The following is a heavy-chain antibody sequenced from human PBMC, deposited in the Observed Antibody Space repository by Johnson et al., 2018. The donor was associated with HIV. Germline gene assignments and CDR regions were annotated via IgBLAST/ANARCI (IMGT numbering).Heavy chain of an antibody. CDR2: ISWNGGSI. V-gene: IGHV3-9*01. D-gene: IGHD1-26*01. J-gene: IGHJ3*02. CDR1: GFTFDDYA. Sequence: VQLVESGGGLVQPGRSLRLSCAASGFTFDDYAMHWVRQAPGKGLEWVSGISWNGGSIGYADSVKGRFTISRDNAKNSLYLQMNSLRAEDTALYYCAKEYSGTGAFEIWGQGTMVSVSS. CDR3: AKEYSGTGAFEI.